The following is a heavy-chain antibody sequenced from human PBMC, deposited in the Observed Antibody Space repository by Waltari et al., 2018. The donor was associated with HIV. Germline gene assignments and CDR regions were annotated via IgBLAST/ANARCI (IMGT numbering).Heavy chain of an antibody. CDR1: GGSITSGSYY. V-gene: IGHV4-61*02. CDR2: VYTSGNT. Sequence: QVQLQESGPGLVRPSQTLSLTCTVSGGSITSGSYYWRWIRQPAGKELGWIGRVYTSGNTDYNPSLRSRVTLSVDTSNNQFSLKLSSLTAADTAVYYCARALDYYESGRFPWWFFDLWGRGTLVTVSS. D-gene: IGHD3-10*01. CDR3: ARALDYYESGRFPWWFFDL. J-gene: IGHJ2*01.